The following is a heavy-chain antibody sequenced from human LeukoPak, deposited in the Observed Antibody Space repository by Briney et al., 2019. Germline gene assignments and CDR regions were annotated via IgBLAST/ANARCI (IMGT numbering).Heavy chain of an antibody. Sequence: SETLSLTCTVSGGSIRSSYYYWGWIRQPPGKGLEWIGSIYDSGSTYYNPSLKSRVTISVDTSKNQFSLKLNSVTAADTAVYYCARQIDYGDYPFDYWGQGTLVTVSS. J-gene: IGHJ4*02. D-gene: IGHD4-17*01. CDR3: ARQIDYGDYPFDY. V-gene: IGHV4-39*01. CDR1: GGSIRSSYYY. CDR2: IYDSGST.